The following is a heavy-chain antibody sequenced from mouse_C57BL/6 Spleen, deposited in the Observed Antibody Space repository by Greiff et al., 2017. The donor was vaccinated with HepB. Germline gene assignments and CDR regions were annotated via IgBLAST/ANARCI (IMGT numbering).Heavy chain of an antibody. V-gene: IGHV1-55*01. Sequence: QVQLKQPGAELVKPGASVKMSCKASGYTFTSYWITWVKQRPGQGLEWIGDIYPGSGSTNYNEKFKSKATLTVDTSSSTAYMQLSSLTSEDSAVYYCARNGGNYDWYFDVWGTGTTVTVSS. CDR2: IYPGSGST. CDR1: GYTFTSYW. J-gene: IGHJ1*03. D-gene: IGHD2-1*01. CDR3: ARNGGNYDWYFDV.